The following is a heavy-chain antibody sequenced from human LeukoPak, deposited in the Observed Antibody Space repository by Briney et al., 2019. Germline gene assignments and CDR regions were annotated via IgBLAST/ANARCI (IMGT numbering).Heavy chain of an antibody. CDR1: GGSISSSSYY. D-gene: IGHD1-1*01. J-gene: IGHJ6*03. Sequence: SETLSLTCTVSGGSISSSSYYWGWIRQPPGKGLEWIGTIYYSGSTYYNPSLKSRVIISVDTSKNQFSLKLSSVTAADTAVYYCARGTTNHYYMDVWGKGTTVTVSS. CDR2: IYYSGST. V-gene: IGHV4-39*07. CDR3: ARGTTNHYYMDV.